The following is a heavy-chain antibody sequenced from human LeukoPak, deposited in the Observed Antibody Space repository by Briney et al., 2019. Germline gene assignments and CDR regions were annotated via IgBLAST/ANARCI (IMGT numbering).Heavy chain of an antibody. CDR1: GFTFSVFN. CDR3: ARSDNGDYDH. D-gene: IGHD2-21*02. V-gene: IGHV3-48*01. J-gene: IGHJ5*02. CDR2: ISSGSFAI. Sequence: PGGSLRLSCAASGFTFSVFNMNWVRQSPGKGLEWISYISSGSFAIYYAGSVKGRFTVSRDNAENSLYLQMNSLTVEDTAVYYCARSDNGDYDHWGQGTLVTVSS.